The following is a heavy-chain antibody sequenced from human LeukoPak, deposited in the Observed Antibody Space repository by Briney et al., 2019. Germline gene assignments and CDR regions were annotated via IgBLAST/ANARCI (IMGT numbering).Heavy chain of an antibody. CDR1: GYTFTSYD. J-gene: IGHJ4*02. CDR2: MNPNSGNT. V-gene: IGHV1-8*03. Sequence: EASVKVSCKASGYTFTSYDINWVRQATGQGLEWMGWMNPNSGNTGYAQKFQGRVTITRNTSISTAYMELSSLRSEDTAVYYCARGAKKTSGSYSYWGQGTLVTVSS. CDR3: ARGAKKTSGSYSY. D-gene: IGHD1-26*01.